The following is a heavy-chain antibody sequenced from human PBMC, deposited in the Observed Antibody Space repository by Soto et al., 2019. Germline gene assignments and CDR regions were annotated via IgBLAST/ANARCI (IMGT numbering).Heavy chain of an antibody. CDR2: ISAYNGNT. CDR3: ARDHLNDYGDYVDWFDP. Sequence: ASVKVSCKASGYTFTSYGIGWVRQAPGQGLEWMGWISAYNGNTNYAQKLQGRVTMTTDTSTSTAYMELRSLRSDDTAVYYCARDHLNDYGDYVDWFDPWGQGTLVTVSS. CDR1: GYTFTSYG. D-gene: IGHD4-17*01. V-gene: IGHV1-18*01. J-gene: IGHJ5*02.